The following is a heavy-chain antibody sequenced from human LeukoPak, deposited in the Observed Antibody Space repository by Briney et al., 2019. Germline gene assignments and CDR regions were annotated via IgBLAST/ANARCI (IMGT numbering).Heavy chain of an antibody. CDR2: ISGSGGST. V-gene: IGHV3-23*01. D-gene: IGHD1-1*01. J-gene: IGHJ4*02. CDR1: GFIFTNYF. Sequence: GGSLRLSCAASGFIFTNYFMSWVRQAPGKGLEWVSAISGSGGSTYYADSVKGRFTISRDNSKNTLYLQMNSLRAEDTAVYYCAKAKPTGYFDYWGQGTLVTVSS. CDR3: AKAKPTGYFDY.